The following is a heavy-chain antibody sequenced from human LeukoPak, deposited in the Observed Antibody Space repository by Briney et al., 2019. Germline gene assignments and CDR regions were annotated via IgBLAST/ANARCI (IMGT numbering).Heavy chain of an antibody. D-gene: IGHD1-1*01. CDR2: IWYDGSNK. J-gene: IGHJ4*02. Sequence: GGSLRLSCAASGFTFSSYSMNWVRQAPGKGLEWVAVIWYDGSNKYYADSVKGRFTISRDNSKNTLYLQMNSLRAEDTAVYYCAKDNPSTGTFDYWGQGTLVTVSS. CDR3: AKDNPSTGTFDY. V-gene: IGHV3-33*06. CDR1: GFTFSSYS.